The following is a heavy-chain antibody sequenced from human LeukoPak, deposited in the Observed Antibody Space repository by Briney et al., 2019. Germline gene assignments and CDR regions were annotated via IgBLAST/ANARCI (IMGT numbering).Heavy chain of an antibody. CDR1: GFTFSTYW. V-gene: IGHV3-7*01. CDR3: ARERQNKDFWSGGDY. Sequence: GGSLRLSCAASGFTFSTYWMGWVRQAPGKGLEWVANIKQDGSEKYYVDSVKGRFTISRDNAKNSLYLQMNTLRPEDTAVYYCARERQNKDFWSGGDYWGQGTLVTVSS. J-gene: IGHJ4*02. D-gene: IGHD3-3*01. CDR2: IKQDGSEK.